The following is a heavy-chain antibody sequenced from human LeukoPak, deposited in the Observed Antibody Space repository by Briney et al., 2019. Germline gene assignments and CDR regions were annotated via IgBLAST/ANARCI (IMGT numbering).Heavy chain of an antibody. D-gene: IGHD4-23*01. CDR3: ARGRFGYGGNSRHYYYMDV. Sequence: ASVKVSCKASGGTFSSYTINWVRQAPGQGLEWMGGIIPMFDTANYAQKFQGRVTMTTDTSTSTAYMELRSLRSDDTAVYYCARGRFGYGGNSRHYYYMDVWGKGTTVTISS. CDR1: GGTFSSYT. CDR2: IIPMFDTA. J-gene: IGHJ6*03. V-gene: IGHV1-69*05.